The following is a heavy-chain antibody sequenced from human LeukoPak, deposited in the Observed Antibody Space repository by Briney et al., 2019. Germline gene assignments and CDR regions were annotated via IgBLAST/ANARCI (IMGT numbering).Heavy chain of an antibody. CDR1: GFTFTSYA. Sequence: GGSLRLSCAASGFTFTSYAIRRVRQAPGKGLEWVSTISGSGGSTYYADSVKGRFTISRDNSRNTLYLQMNSLRADDTAVYYCAKRIGSCNSISCLYFDHWGQGALVTVSS. CDR3: AKRIGSCNSISCLYFDH. J-gene: IGHJ4*02. V-gene: IGHV3-23*01. D-gene: IGHD2/OR15-2a*01. CDR2: ISGSGGST.